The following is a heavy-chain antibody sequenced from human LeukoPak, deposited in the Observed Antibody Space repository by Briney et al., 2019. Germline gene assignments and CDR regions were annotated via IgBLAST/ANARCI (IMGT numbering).Heavy chain of an antibody. CDR1: GYTFTSHG. CDR2: ISAFNGET. J-gene: IGHJ4*02. Sequence: ASAKVSCKTYGYTFTSHGISWVRQAPGQGLEWMGWISAFNGETHYAQNLQGRVTMTTDTSTSTAYMGLRSLRSDDTAVYYCARDPSNTSGRYTYFDYWGQGTLVTVSS. D-gene: IGHD3-16*02. CDR3: ARDPSNTSGRYTYFDY. V-gene: IGHV1-18*01.